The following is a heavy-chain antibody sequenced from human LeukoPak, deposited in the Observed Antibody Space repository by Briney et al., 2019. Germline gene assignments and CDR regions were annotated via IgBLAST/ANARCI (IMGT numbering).Heavy chain of an antibody. CDR3: AKDPTTYYYGSGSPDY. D-gene: IGHD3-10*01. Sequence: PGGSLRLSCAASGFTFSSYAMSWVRQAPGKGLEWVSAISGSGGSTYYADSVKGRFTISRDSSKNTLYLQMNSLRAEDTAVYYCAKDPTTYYYGSGSPDYWGQGTLVTVSS. J-gene: IGHJ4*02. CDR2: ISGSGGST. CDR1: GFTFSSYA. V-gene: IGHV3-23*01.